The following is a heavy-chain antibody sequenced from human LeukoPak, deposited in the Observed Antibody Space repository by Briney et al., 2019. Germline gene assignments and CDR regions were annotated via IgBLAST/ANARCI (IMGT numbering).Heavy chain of an antibody. D-gene: IGHD1-26*01. CDR2: IYPSGST. CDR3: ATLSGASGEGYNWFDP. CDR1: GGSISSGSYY. V-gene: IGHV4-61*02. J-gene: IGHJ5*02. Sequence: SETLSLTCTVSGGSISSGSYYWSWIRQPAGKGLEWIGRIYPSGSTNYSPSLKTRVTISVDTSKNQFSLKLSSVTAADTAVYYCATLSGASGEGYNWFDPWGQGTLVTVSS.